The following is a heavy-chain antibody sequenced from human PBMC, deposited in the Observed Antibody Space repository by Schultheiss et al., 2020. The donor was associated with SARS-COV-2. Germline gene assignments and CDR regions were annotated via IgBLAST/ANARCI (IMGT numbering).Heavy chain of an antibody. CDR3: ARELVGSAAL. CDR1: GGSISSSDYY. J-gene: IGHJ2*01. Sequence: LRLSCTVSGGSISSSDYYWSWIRQHPGEGLEWIGYIHDSGSTYYNSSLRSRATISLDTSKNQFSLKIGSVTAADTAVYYCARELVGSAALWGRGTLVTVSS. V-gene: IGHV4-31*03. CDR2: IHDSGST. D-gene: IGHD6-19*01.